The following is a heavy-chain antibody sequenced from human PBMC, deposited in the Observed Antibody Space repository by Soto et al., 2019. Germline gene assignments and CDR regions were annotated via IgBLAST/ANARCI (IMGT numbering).Heavy chain of an antibody. Sequence: GGSLRLSCAASGFTFSSYGMHWVRQAPGKGLEWVAVIWYDGSNKYYADSVKGRFTISRDNSKNTLYLQMNSLRAEDTAVYYCARDYRRTGAEWAGYWGQGTLVTVSS. J-gene: IGHJ4*02. CDR1: GFTFSSYG. CDR3: ARDYRRTGAEWAGY. V-gene: IGHV3-33*01. D-gene: IGHD2-8*02. CDR2: IWYDGSNK.